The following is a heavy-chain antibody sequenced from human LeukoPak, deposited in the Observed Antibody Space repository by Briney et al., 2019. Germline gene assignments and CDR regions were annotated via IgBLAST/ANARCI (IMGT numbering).Heavy chain of an antibody. V-gene: IGHV3-30*18. Sequence: GGSLRLSCAASGFTFSSYGMHWVRQAPGEGLEWVAVIPYDGSDKYSADSVKGRFTISRDNSKNTLYLQMNSLRAEDTAVYYCAKNAHYQGYSYGGIDYWGQGTLVTVSS. D-gene: IGHD5-18*01. CDR1: GFTFSSYG. CDR2: IPYDGSDK. CDR3: AKNAHYQGYSYGGIDY. J-gene: IGHJ4*02.